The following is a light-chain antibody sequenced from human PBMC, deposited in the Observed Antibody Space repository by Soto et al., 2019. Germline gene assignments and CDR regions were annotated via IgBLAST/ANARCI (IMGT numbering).Light chain of an antibody. CDR1: QGISNY. Sequence: DIQMTQSPSSLSASVGDRVTITCRASQGISNYLAWYQQKPGKVPKLLIYAASALQSGVPSRFSGSGSGTDFNLTIRILQPEDVATYYCQKYNIAPPLFCHGNKVDIK. J-gene: IGKJ3*01. CDR2: AAS. CDR3: QKYNIAPPL. V-gene: IGKV1-27*01.